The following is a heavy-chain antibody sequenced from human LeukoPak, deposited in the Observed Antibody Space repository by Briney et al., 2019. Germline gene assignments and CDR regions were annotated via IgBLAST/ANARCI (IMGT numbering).Heavy chain of an antibody. CDR2: IYYSGST. CDR1: GGSINSYY. CDR3: ASHSSSSRGWFDP. V-gene: IGHV4-59*08. D-gene: IGHD6-6*01. J-gene: IGHJ5*02. Sequence: PSETLSLTCTVSGGSINSYYWSWIRQPPGKGLEWIGYIYYSGSTNYNSSLKSRVTISVDTSTNQFSLKLSSVTAADTAVYYCASHSSSSRGWFDPWGQGTLVTVSS.